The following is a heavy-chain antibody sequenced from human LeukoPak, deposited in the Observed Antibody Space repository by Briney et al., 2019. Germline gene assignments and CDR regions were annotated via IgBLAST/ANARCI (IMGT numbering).Heavy chain of an antibody. D-gene: IGHD6-13*01. J-gene: IGHJ1*01. CDR2: ISSTSTYI. V-gene: IGHV3-21*01. Sequence: GGSLRLSCAASGFTFRTYIFNWVRQAPGKGLEWVSSISSTSTYIYSADSVKGRFTISRDNAKNSLYLQMNSLRAEDAAVYYCAKVGLSSSWGDPSFQHWGQGTRVTVSS. CDR3: AKVGLSSSWGDPSFQH. CDR1: GFTFRTYI.